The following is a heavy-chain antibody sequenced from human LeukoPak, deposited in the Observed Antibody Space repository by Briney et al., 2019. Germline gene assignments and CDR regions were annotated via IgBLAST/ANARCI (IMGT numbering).Heavy chain of an antibody. CDR1: GYSFTSYW. Sequence: ESLKISCKGSGYSFTSYWIGWVRQMPGKGLEWMGIIYPGDSDTRYSPSFQGQVTISADKSISTAYLQCSSLKASDTAMYYCARVSSSGPPGYYYYMDVWGKGTTVTVSS. J-gene: IGHJ6*03. V-gene: IGHV5-51*01. D-gene: IGHD6-6*01. CDR2: IYPGDSDT. CDR3: ARVSSSGPPGYYYYMDV.